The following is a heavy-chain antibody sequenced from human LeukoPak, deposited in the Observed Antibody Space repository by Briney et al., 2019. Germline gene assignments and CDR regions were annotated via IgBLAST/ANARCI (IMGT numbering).Heavy chain of an antibody. J-gene: IGHJ4*02. V-gene: IGHV3-30-3*01. D-gene: IGHD6-25*01. CDR2: ISYDGSNK. Sequence: GGSLRLSCAASGFTFSSYAMHWVRQAPGKGLEWVAVISYDGSNKYYADSVKGRFTISRDNSKNTLYLQMHSLRAEDTAVYYCALRAATGYWGQGTLVTVSS. CDR1: GFTFSSYA. CDR3: ALRAATGY.